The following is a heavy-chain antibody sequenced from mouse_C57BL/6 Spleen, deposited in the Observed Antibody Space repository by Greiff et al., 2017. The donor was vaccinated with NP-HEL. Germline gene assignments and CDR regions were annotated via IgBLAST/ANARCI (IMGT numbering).Heavy chain of an antibody. CDR2: IAPSDSYT. CDR1: GYTFTSYW. CDR3: ARYYYGSSSWFAY. V-gene: IGHV1-50*01. J-gene: IGHJ3*01. D-gene: IGHD1-1*01. Sequence: QVQLQQPGAELVKPGASVKLSCKASGYTFTSYWMQWVKQRPGQGLEWIGEIAPSDSYTNYNQKFKGKATLTVDTSSSTAYMQLSSLTSEDSAVYYCARYYYGSSSWFAYWGQGTLVTVSA.